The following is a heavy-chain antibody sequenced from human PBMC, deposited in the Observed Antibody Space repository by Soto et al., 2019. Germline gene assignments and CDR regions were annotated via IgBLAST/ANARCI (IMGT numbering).Heavy chain of an antibody. CDR1: GFTFTRYS. CDR3: ARDSEDLTSNFDY. V-gene: IGHV3-21*06. CDR2: ISSTTNYI. Sequence: GGSLRLSCAASGFTFTRYSMNWVRQAPGKGLEWVSSISSTTNYIYYGDSMKGRFTISRDNAKNSLYLEMNSLRAEDTAVYYCARDSEDLTSNFDYWGQGTLVTVSS. J-gene: IGHJ4*02.